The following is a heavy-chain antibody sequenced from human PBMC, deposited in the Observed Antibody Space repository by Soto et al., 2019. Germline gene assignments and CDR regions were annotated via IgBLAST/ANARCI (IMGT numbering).Heavy chain of an antibody. Sequence: GGSLRLSCAASGFTFSNAWMNWVRQAPGKGLEWVGRIKSKTDGGTTDYAAPVKGRFTISRDDSKNTLYLQMNSLKTEDTAVYYCTTFEIAAAGTDYFDYWGQGTLVTVSS. V-gene: IGHV3-15*07. CDR3: TTFEIAAAGTDYFDY. J-gene: IGHJ4*02. CDR1: GFTFSNAW. CDR2: IKSKTDGGTT. D-gene: IGHD6-13*01.